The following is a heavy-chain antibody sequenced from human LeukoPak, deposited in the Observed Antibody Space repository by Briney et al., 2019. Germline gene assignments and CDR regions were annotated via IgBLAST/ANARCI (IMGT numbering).Heavy chain of an antibody. CDR3: ARSSDYGDQNDAFDI. J-gene: IGHJ3*02. V-gene: IGHV7-4-1*02. Sequence: ASVKVSCKASGYTFTSYAMNWVRQAPGQGLEWMGWINTNTGNPKYAQGFTGRFVFSLDTSVSTAYLQISSLKAEDTAVYYCARSSDYGDQNDAFDIWGQGTMVTVSS. CDR1: GYTFTSYA. CDR2: INTNTGNP. D-gene: IGHD4-17*01.